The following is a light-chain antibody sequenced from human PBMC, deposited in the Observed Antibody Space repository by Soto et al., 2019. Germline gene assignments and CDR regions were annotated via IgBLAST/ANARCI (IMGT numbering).Light chain of an antibody. CDR3: AAWDDSLNGFYV. Sequence: QSVLTQPPSASGTPGQRVTISCSGSSSNIGTNTVNWYQQHPGTAPKLLIYSNHQRPSGVPDRFSGSKSGTSASLAISGLQSEDEADYYCAAWDDSLNGFYVFGTGTKVTVL. J-gene: IGLJ1*01. CDR2: SNH. CDR1: SSNIGTNT. V-gene: IGLV1-44*01.